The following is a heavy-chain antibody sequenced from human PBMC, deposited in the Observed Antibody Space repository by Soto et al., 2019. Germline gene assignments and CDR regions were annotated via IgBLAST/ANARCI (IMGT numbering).Heavy chain of an antibody. V-gene: IGHV3-48*03. CDR2: ISSSGSTI. D-gene: IGHD1-26*01. CDR1: GFTFSSYE. J-gene: IGHJ4*02. Sequence: GGSLRLSCAASGFTFSSYEMNWVGQAPGKGLEWVSYISSSGSTIYYAASVKGRFTISRDNAKNSLYLQMNSLRAEDTAVYYCARVVGATLIDYWGQGTLVTVSS. CDR3: ARVVGATLIDY.